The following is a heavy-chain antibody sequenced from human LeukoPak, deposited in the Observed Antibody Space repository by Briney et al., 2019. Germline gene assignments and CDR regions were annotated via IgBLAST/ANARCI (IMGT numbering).Heavy chain of an antibody. D-gene: IGHD3-10*01. CDR2: INHSGST. V-gene: IGHV4-34*01. J-gene: IGHJ4*02. CDR1: GGSFSGYY. Sequence: PSETLSLTCAVYGGSFSGYYWSWIRQPPGKGLEWIGEINHSGSTNYNPSLKSRVTISVDTSKNQFSLKLSSVTAADTAVYYCARGQPARRITMVRGVNRVESIDYWGQGTLVTVSS. CDR3: ARGQPARRITMVRGVNRVESIDY.